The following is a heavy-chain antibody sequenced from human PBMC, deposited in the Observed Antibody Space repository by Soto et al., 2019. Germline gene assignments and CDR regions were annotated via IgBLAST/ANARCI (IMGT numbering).Heavy chain of an antibody. V-gene: IGHV4-34*01. CDR3: YGMDV. Sequence: PSETLSLTCAVNGGSLSGYYWSWIRQSPGKGLEWIGEINHRGSSDYNPSLKSRVTLSIDASMNHVTLELTSVTAADTAVYYYYGMDVWGQGTMVTVSS. CDR1: GGSLSGYY. CDR2: INHRGSS. J-gene: IGHJ6*02.